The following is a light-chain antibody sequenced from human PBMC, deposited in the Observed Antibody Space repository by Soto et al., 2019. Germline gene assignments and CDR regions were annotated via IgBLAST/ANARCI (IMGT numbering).Light chain of an antibody. Sequence: IQMTQSPSTLSGSVGDRVTITCRASQTISSWLAWYQQKPGKAPKLLIYKASTLKSGVPSRFSGSGSGTEFTLTISSLEPEDFAVYYCQQRSNWPPITFGQGTRLETK. J-gene: IGKJ5*01. CDR2: KAS. CDR3: QQRSNWPPIT. V-gene: IGKV1-5*03. CDR1: QTISSW.